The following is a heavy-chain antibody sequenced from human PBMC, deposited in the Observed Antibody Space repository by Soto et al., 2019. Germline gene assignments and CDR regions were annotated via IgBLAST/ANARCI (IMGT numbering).Heavy chain of an antibody. CDR3: ARDLYSSSWQPGVWFDP. CDR2: TYYRSKWYN. Sequence: PSQTLSLTCAISGDGVSSNSAAWNWIRQSPSRGLEWLGRTYYRSKWYNDYAVSVKSRITINPDTSKNQFSLQLNSVTPEDTAVYYCARDLYSSSWQPGVWFDPWGQGTLVTVSS. V-gene: IGHV6-1*01. J-gene: IGHJ5*02. CDR1: GDGVSSNSAA. D-gene: IGHD6-13*01.